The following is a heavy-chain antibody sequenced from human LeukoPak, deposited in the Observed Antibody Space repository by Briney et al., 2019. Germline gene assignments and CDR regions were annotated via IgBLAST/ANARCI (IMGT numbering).Heavy chain of an antibody. CDR2: IYYSGST. J-gene: IGHJ3*02. CDR1: GGSISSYY. V-gene: IGHV4-59*01. CDR3: ARTRITMIADAFDI. Sequence: SETLSLTCTVSGGSISSYYWSWIRQPPGKGLEWIGYIYYSGSTNYNPSLKSRVTISVDTSKNQFSLKLSSMTAADTAVYYCARTRITMIADAFDIWGQGTMVTVSS. D-gene: IGHD3-22*01.